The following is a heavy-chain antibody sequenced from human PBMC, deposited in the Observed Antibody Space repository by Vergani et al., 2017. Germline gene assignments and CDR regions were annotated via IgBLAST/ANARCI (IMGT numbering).Heavy chain of an antibody. CDR2: IYYSGST. V-gene: IGHV4-39*07. J-gene: IGHJ4*02. Sequence: QLQLQESGPGLVKPSETLSLTCTVSGGSISSSSYYWGWIRQPPGKGLEWIGSIYYSGSTYYTPSLKSRVTISVDTSKNQFSLKLSSVTAADTAVYYCARGLARTLGFDYWGQGTLVTVSS. CDR3: ARGLARTLGFDY. CDR1: GGSISSSSYY. D-gene: IGHD3-3*02.